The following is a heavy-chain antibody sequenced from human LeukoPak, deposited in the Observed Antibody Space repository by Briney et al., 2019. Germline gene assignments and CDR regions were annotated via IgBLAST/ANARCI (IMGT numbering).Heavy chain of an antibody. J-gene: IGHJ6*03. Sequence: GGSLRLSFAASGFTFSGYWMHWVRQAPGKGLVWVSRINSDGSSTIYAHSVKGRLTISRDNAKYTLYLQMNSLRAEDTAVYYCAKGYFYYYMDVWGKGTTVTVFS. CDR2: INSDGSST. CDR3: AKGYFYYYMDV. CDR1: GFTFSGYW. V-gene: IGHV3-74*01.